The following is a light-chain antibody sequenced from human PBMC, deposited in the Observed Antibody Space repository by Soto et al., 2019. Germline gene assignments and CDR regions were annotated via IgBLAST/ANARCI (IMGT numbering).Light chain of an antibody. V-gene: IGLV1-40*01. J-gene: IGLJ2*01. Sequence: QPVLTQPPSVSGAPGQRVTISCTGSSSNIGAGYDVHWCQQLPGAAPKLLIYGNSIRPSGVPDRFSGSKSGTSASLAITGLQAEDEADYYCQSYDSGPLFGGGTKLTVL. CDR1: SSNIGAGYD. CDR2: GNS. CDR3: QSYDSGPL.